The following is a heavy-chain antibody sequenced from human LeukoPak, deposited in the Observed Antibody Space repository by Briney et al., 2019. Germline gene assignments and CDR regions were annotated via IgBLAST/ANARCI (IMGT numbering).Heavy chain of an antibody. D-gene: IGHD6-13*01. Sequence: GGSLRLSCAASGFTFSSYGMHWVRQAPGKGLEWVAVISYGGSNKYYADSVKGRFTISRDNSKNTLYLQMNSLRAEDTAVYYCAKDGAGEAAAAGDYWGQGTLVTVSS. CDR2: ISYGGSNK. CDR1: GFTFSSYG. V-gene: IGHV3-30*18. J-gene: IGHJ4*02. CDR3: AKDGAGEAAAAGDY.